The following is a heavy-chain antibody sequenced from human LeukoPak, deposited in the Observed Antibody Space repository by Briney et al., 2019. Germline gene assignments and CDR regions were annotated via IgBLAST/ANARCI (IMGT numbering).Heavy chain of an antibody. V-gene: IGHV3-23*01. CDR2: ISGSGGST. J-gene: IGHJ4*02. Sequence: PGGSLRLSCAASGFTFSSYAMSWVRQAPGKGLEWVSGISGSGGSTYYADSVKGRFTISRDNSKNTLYLQMNSLRAEDTAVYYCANRERSGRDYWGQGTLVTVSS. CDR1: GFTFSSYA. CDR3: ANRERSGRDY. D-gene: IGHD1-26*01.